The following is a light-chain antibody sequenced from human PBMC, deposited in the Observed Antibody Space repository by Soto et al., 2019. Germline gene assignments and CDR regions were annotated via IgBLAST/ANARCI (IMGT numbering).Light chain of an antibody. V-gene: IGKV1-39*01. Sequence: DIQMTQSPSSLSASVGDRITITCRASQSISSYLNWYQQKPGKAPKLLIYAASTLQSGVPSRFSGSVSGTDFTLTISSLQPEDFATYYCQQSYRPPQTFGQGTNLEIK. CDR1: QSISSY. J-gene: IGKJ2*01. CDR2: AAS. CDR3: QQSYRPPQT.